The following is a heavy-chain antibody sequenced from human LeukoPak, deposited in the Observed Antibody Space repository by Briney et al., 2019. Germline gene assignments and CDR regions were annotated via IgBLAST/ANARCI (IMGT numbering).Heavy chain of an antibody. CDR2: ITASGDRT. CDR3: AKATGYLL. V-gene: IGHV3-23*01. D-gene: IGHD1-14*01. CDR1: GFTFSDYV. Sequence: GGSLRLSCAASGFTFSDYVMIWVRQAPGKGLEWVSGITASGDRTFYGDSVRGRFTMSRDNSKNTVYLQMNSLRVDDTAVYYCAKATGYLLWGQGTLVTVSS. J-gene: IGHJ4*02.